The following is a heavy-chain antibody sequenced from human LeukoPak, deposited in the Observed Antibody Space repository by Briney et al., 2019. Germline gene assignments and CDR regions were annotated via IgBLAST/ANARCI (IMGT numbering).Heavy chain of an antibody. D-gene: IGHD3-10*02. CDR2: IKKDGSEK. J-gene: IGHJ6*02. CDR3: ARGMIGDNYYGLDV. Sequence: GGSLRLSCAASGFSVSHHWMSWVRQAPGKGLEWVANIKKDGSEKYYGDPVEGRFTFSRDNAKNSVYLQMNSVRAEDTAVYYCARGMIGDNYYGLDVWGQGTTVTVSS. V-gene: IGHV3-7*01. CDR1: GFSVSHHW.